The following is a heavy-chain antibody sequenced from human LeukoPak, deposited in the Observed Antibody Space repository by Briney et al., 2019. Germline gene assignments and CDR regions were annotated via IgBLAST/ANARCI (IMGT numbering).Heavy chain of an antibody. Sequence: SETLSLTCAVSGGSISSSNWWSWVRQPPGKGLEWIGEIYHSGSTNYNPSLKSRVTISVDKSKNQFSLKLSSLTAADTAVYYCARDKVISGWTYYFDYWGQGTLVTVSS. V-gene: IGHV4-4*02. CDR2: IYHSGST. CDR1: GGSISSSNW. J-gene: IGHJ4*02. D-gene: IGHD6-19*01. CDR3: ARDKVISGWTYYFDY.